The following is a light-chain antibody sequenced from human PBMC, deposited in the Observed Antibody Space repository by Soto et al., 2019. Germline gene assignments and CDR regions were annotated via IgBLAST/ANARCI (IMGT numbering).Light chain of an antibody. CDR3: AAWDDSLSGVV. V-gene: IGLV1-47*01. CDR2: SNN. J-gene: IGLJ2*01. Sequence: QSVLTQPPSASGTPGQRVTISFSGSSSNIGSTYVYWYQQLPGTAPKLLIYSNNQRPSGVPDRFSGSKSGTSASLAISGLRSEDEADYYCAAWDDSLSGVVFGGGTKLTVL. CDR1: SSNIGSTY.